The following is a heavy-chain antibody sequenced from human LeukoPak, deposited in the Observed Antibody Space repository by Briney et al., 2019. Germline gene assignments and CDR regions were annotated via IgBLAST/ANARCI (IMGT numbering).Heavy chain of an antibody. D-gene: IGHD6-19*01. CDR1: GFTFGDYA. J-gene: IGHJ4*02. Sequence: GGSLRLSCTASGFTFGDYAMSWVRQAPGKGLEWVGFIRSKAYGGATEYAASVKGRFTISRDDSKSIAYLQMNSLKTEDTAVYYCTREGSGWYYFDYWGQGTLVTVSP. CDR2: IRSKAYGGAT. V-gene: IGHV3-49*04. CDR3: TREGSGWYYFDY.